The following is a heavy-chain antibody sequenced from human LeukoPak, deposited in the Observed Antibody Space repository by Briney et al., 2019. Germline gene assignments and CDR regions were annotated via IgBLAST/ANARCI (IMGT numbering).Heavy chain of an antibody. V-gene: IGHV4-34*01. CDR2: INHSGST. J-gene: IGHJ4*02. CDR1: GGSFSGYY. Sequence: SETLSLTCAVYGGSFSGYYWSWIRQPPGKGLEWIGEINHSGSTNYNPSLKSRVTISVDTSKNQFSLKLSSVTAADTAVYYCARGLSILHKWGQGTLVTVSS. CDR3: ARGLSILHK. D-gene: IGHD2/OR15-2a*01.